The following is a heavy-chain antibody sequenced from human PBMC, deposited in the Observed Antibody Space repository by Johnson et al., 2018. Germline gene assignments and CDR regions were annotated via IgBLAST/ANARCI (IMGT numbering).Heavy chain of an antibody. V-gene: IGHV3-9*01. CDR2: ISWNSGSI. CDR3: ENDLSGTLNSRHYYYYGMDV. J-gene: IGHJ6*02. D-gene: IGHD4-23*01. Sequence: EVQLVESGGGLVQPGRSLRLSCAASGFTFDDYAMHWVRQAPGKGLEWVSGISWNSGSIGYADSVKGRFPISRDNAKNSLYLQMNSLRAEDTALYHCENDLSGTLNSRHYYYYGMDVWGQGTTVTVSS. CDR1: GFTFDDYA.